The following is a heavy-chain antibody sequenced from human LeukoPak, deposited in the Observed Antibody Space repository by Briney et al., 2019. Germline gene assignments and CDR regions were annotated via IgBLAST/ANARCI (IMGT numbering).Heavy chain of an antibody. D-gene: IGHD6-19*01. CDR1: GFTFSSYG. V-gene: IGHV3-30*02. J-gene: IGHJ4*02. CDR2: IRYDGSNK. Sequence: GGSLRLSCAASGFTFSSYGMHWVRQAPGKGLEWVAFIRYDGSNKYYADSVKGRFTISRDNSKNTLYLQMNSLRAEDTAVYYCAKDHSGGWTGTSCFDYWGQGTLVTVSS. CDR3: AKDHSGGWTGTSCFDY.